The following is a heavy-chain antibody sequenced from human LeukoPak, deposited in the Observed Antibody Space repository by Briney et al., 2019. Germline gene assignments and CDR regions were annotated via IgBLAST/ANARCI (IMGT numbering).Heavy chain of an antibody. CDR2: INPSGGST. V-gene: IGHV1-46*01. D-gene: IGHD1-7*01. J-gene: IGHJ5*02. CDR3: ARGPGITGTTPFSNFDP. Sequence: ASVNVSCKASGYTFTSYYMHWVRQAPGQGLEWMGIINPSGGSTSYAQKFQGRVTMTRDTSTSTVYMELSSLRSEDTAVYYCARGPGITGTTPFSNFDPWGQGTLVTVSS. CDR1: GYTFTSYY.